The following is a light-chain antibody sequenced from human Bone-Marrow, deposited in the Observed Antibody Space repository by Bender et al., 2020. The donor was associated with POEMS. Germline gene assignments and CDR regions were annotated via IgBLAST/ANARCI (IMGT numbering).Light chain of an antibody. J-gene: IGLJ3*02. V-gene: IGLV4-69*01. Sequence: QLVLTQSPSASASLGASVKLTCTLSSGHSNNAIVWHQQRPGRGPRYLMKLNSDGSHSKGAGIPDRYSGSSSGAERYLTISSLQSEDEADYYCQTWDTDVWVFGGGTKLTVL. CDR2: LNSDGSH. CDR1: SGHSNNA. CDR3: QTWDTDVWV.